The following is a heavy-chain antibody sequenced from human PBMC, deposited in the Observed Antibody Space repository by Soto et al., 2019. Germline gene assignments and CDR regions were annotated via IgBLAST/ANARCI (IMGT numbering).Heavy chain of an antibody. CDR2: ISAYNGNT. CDR1: GYTFTSYG. CDR3: ARGIEKWKYGPFSFDY. D-gene: IGHD1-7*01. V-gene: IGHV1-18*01. Sequence: QVPLVQSGAEVKKPGASVKVSCKASGYTFTSYGISWVRQAPGQGLEWMGWISAYNGNTNYAQKLQGRVTMTTDTSTRTAHMGMRGPRYLDTGVYFSARGIEKWKYGPFSFDYWGQGTLVTVSS. J-gene: IGHJ4*02.